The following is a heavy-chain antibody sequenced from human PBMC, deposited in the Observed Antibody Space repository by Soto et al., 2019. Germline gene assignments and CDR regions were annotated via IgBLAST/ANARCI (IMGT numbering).Heavy chain of an antibody. J-gene: IGHJ4*02. CDR3: ARDAVAMDY. V-gene: IGHV3-30-3*01. Sequence: AGSLGISCAASEFTISSYAMHWVRQAPGKGLEWVAVISYDGSSKYNTDSVKGPFTDSRDKSKNTVYLQMHSLSVEDTAVYYCARDAVAMDYWGQGTLVTVSS. CDR2: ISYDGSSK. D-gene: IGHD6-19*01. CDR1: EFTISSYA.